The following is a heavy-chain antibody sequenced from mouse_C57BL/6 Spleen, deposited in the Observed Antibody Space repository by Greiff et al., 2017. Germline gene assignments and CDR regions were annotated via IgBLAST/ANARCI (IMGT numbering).Heavy chain of an antibody. CDR1: GYTFTDYY. Sequence: VQLQQSGPELVKPGASVTISCKASGYTFTDYYMNWVKQSHGKSLEWIGDINPNTGGTSYNQKFKGKATLTVDKSSSTDYMELRSLTSEDSAVYYCARARLRRDLYYFDDWGKGTTLTVSS. D-gene: IGHD2-4*01. CDR3: ARARLRRDLYYFDD. CDR2: INPNTGGT. V-gene: IGHV1-26*01. J-gene: IGHJ2*01.